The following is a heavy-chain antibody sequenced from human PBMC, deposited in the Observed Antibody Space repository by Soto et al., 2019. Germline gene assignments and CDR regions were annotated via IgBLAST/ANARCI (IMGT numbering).Heavy chain of an antibody. V-gene: IGHV4-39*01. D-gene: IGHD1-26*01. J-gene: IGHJ4*02. CDR1: GGSISSSSYY. CDR3: ARWRTVGGGFDY. Sequence: QLQLQESGPGLVKPSETLSLTCTVSGGSISSSSYYWGWIRQPPGKGLEWIGSIYYSGSTYYNPSLKSRVTISVDTSKNQFSLKLSSVTAADTAVYYCARWRTVGGGFDYWGQGTLVTVSS. CDR2: IYYSGST.